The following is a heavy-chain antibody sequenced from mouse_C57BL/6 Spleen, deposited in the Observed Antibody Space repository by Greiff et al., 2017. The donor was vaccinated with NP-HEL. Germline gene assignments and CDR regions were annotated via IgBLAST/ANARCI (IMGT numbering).Heavy chain of an antibody. CDR3: ARGDYYGSPFAY. Sequence: DVKLQESGPGLVKPSQSLSLTCSVTGYSITSGYYWNWIRQFPGNKLEWMGYISYDGSNNYNPSLKNRISITRDTSKNQFFLKLNSVTTEDTATYYCARGDYYGSPFAYWGQGTLVTVSA. CDR1: GYSITSGYY. V-gene: IGHV3-6*01. D-gene: IGHD1-1*01. J-gene: IGHJ3*01. CDR2: ISYDGSN.